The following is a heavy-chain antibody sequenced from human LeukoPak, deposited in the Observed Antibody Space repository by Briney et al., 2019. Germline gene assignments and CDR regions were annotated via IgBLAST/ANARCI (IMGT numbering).Heavy chain of an antibody. Sequence: ASVKVSCKASGYTFTSYGISWVRQAPGQGLEWMGWISAYNGNTNYAQKLQGRVTMTTDTSTSTAYMELRSLRSDDTAVYYCARDRRVLGFRLVVTAMLEFDYWGQGTLVTVSS. D-gene: IGHD2-21*02. CDR1: GYTFTSYG. J-gene: IGHJ4*02. CDR3: ARDRRVLGFRLVVTAMLEFDY. CDR2: ISAYNGNT. V-gene: IGHV1-18*01.